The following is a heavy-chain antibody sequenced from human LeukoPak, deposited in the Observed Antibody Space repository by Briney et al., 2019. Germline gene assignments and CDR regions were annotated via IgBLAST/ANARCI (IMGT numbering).Heavy chain of an antibody. Sequence: GGSLRLSCSASGFSFSDYAMHWVRQAPGKGLEWVAIISDDGIEKYYADSKKGRFTISRDNSKNTLYLQVNGLRPEDTAVYYCARDAGDKTAYYGDYFDCWGQGTLVTVSS. CDR1: GFSFSDYA. J-gene: IGHJ4*02. CDR2: ISDDGIEK. D-gene: IGHD3-9*01. V-gene: IGHV3-30*01. CDR3: ARDAGDKTAYYGDYFDC.